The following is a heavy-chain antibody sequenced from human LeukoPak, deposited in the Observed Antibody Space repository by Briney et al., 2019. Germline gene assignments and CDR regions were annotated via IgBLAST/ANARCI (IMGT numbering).Heavy chain of an antibody. CDR1: GGSISSGGYY. CDR2: IYYSGST. J-gene: IGHJ4*02. Sequence: SETLSLTCTVSGGSISSGGYYWSWIRQHPGKGLEWIGYIYYSGSTYYNPSLKSRVTISVDTSKNQFSLKLSSVTAADTAVYYCARGLIAAREYYFDYWGQGTLVTVSS. D-gene: IGHD6-6*01. V-gene: IGHV4-31*03. CDR3: ARGLIAAREYYFDY.